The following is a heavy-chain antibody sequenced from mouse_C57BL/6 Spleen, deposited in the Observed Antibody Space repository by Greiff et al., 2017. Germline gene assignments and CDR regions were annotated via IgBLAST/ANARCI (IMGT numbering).Heavy chain of an antibody. CDR3: TTWGDYGSTHY. CDR1: GFNIEDDY. Sequence: EVQLQQSGAELVRPGASVKLSCTASGFNIEDDYMHWVKQRPEQGLEWIGWIDPENGDTEYASKFQGKATITADTSSNTAYLQLSSLTSEDTAVYYCTTWGDYGSTHYWGQGTTLTVSS. J-gene: IGHJ2*01. V-gene: IGHV14-4*01. CDR2: IDPENGDT. D-gene: IGHD1-1*01.